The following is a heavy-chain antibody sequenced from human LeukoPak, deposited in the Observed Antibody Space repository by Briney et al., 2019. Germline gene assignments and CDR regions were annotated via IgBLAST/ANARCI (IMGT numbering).Heavy chain of an antibody. CDR2: ISGGGAKT. J-gene: IGHJ3*02. CDR3: AKCSSSYGNDALDI. Sequence: SGGSLRLSCAASGFTFSSYWMSWVRQAPGKGLEWVSFISGGGAKTFYADSVKGRFSISRDNSKNTVYLHMNSLRAEDTAIYYCAKCSSSYGNDALDIWGQGTMVTVSS. D-gene: IGHD3-16*01. CDR1: GFTFSSYW. V-gene: IGHV3-23*01.